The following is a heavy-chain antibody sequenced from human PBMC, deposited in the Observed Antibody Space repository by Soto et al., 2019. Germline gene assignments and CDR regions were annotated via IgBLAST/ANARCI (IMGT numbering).Heavy chain of an antibody. CDR3: ARRSIITGGAFDM. D-gene: IGHD3-3*02. Sequence: EVQLLESGGGFVQPGGSLRLSCVVSGFMFRDYPMGWVRQAPGKGLEWVSATTATGGSTFYADSVKGRFTISRANSINTLYRKMRTLGVEDSAGYSCARRSIITGGAFDMWGQGTMVTVSS. CDR1: GFMFRDYP. J-gene: IGHJ3*02. V-gene: IGHV3-23*01. CDR2: TTATGGST.